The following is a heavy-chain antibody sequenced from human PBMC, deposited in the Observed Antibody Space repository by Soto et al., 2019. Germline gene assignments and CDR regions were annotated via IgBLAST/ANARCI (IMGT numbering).Heavy chain of an antibody. CDR2: ISSSSSYI. J-gene: IGHJ4*02. V-gene: IGHV3-21*01. Sequence: EVQLVESGGGLVKPGGSLRLSCAASRFTFSSDSMNWVRQAPGKGLEWVSSISSSSSYIYYADSVKGRFANSRDNAKNSQYLKMSGLGAEDTAVYYCARDHCSSTSCYSPWGQGALVTVSS. CDR1: RFTFSSDS. CDR3: ARDHCSSTSCYSP. D-gene: IGHD2-2*01.